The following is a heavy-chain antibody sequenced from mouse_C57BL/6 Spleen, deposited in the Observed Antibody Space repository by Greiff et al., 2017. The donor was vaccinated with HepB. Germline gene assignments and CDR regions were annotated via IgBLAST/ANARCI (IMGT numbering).Heavy chain of an antibody. V-gene: IGHV6-3*01. CDR2: ISLKSDNYAT. CDR3: TEGYPYYAMDY. Sequence: EVQLQESGGGLVQPGGSMKLSCVASGFTFSNYWMNWVRQSPEKGLEWVAQISLKSDNYATHYAESVKGRFTISRADSKSSVYLQMNNLRAEDTGIYYCTEGYPYYAMDYWGQGTSVTVSS. CDR1: GFTFSNYW. J-gene: IGHJ4*01. D-gene: IGHD2-2*01.